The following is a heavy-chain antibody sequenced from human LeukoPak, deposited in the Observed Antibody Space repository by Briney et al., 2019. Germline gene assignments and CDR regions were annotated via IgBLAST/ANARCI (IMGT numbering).Heavy chain of an antibody. CDR1: GFTFSSYA. J-gene: IGHJ4*02. Sequence: PGGSLRLSCAASGFTFSSYAMSWVRQAPGKGLEWVSAISGSGGGTYYADSVKGRFTISRDNSKNTLYLQMNSLRAEDTAVYYCAKGYSSGWYYFDSWGQGTQVTVSS. D-gene: IGHD6-19*01. CDR3: AKGYSSGWYYFDS. CDR2: ISGSGGGT. V-gene: IGHV3-23*01.